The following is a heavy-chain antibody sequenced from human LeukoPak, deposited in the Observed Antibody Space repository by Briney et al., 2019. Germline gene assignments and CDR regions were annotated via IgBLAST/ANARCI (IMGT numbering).Heavy chain of an antibody. CDR2: IYYSGST. Sequence: SETLSLTCTVSGGSISSGGYYWSWIRQHPGKGLEWIVYIYYSGSTYYNPSLKSRVTISVDTSKNQFSLKLSSVTAADTAVYYCARDRGPYCSSTSCYGAKWNYGMDVWGKGTTVTVSS. V-gene: IGHV4-31*03. CDR1: GGSISSGGYY. CDR3: ARDRGPYCSSTSCYGAKWNYGMDV. D-gene: IGHD2-2*01. J-gene: IGHJ6*04.